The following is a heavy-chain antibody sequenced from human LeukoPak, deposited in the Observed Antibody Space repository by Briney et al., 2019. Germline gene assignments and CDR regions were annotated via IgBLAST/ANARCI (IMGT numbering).Heavy chain of an antibody. Sequence: GGSLRLSCAASGFTFSYYAMSWVRQAPGKGLEWVSDISGSGGSTYYTDSVKVRFTISRDNSKNTVYLQMSSLRAEDTAVYYCAKGASEYSDSSGQVDYWGQGTLVTVSS. J-gene: IGHJ4*02. CDR2: ISGSGGST. V-gene: IGHV3-23*01. D-gene: IGHD3-22*01. CDR3: AKGASEYSDSSGQVDY. CDR1: GFTFSYYA.